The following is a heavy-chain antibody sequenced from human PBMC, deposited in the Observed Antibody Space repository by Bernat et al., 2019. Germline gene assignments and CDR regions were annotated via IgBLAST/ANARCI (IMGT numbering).Heavy chain of an antibody. CDR3: ARDRSYGSSFYYYVDV. J-gene: IGHJ6*03. CDR1: GFTLSGYA. V-gene: IGHV3-48*02. Sequence: QLVESGGGLVQPGGSLRLSCAASGFTLSGYAMNWVRQAPGEGLEWVSYISSSSARIHYADSVKGRFTISRDNAKNSLYLQMNSLRDEDTAVYYCARDRSYGSSFYYYVDVWGKGTTVTVSS. D-gene: IGHD6-6*01. CDR2: ISSSSARI.